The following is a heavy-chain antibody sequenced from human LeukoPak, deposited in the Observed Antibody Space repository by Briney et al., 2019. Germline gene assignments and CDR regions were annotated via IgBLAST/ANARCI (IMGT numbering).Heavy chain of an antibody. J-gene: IGHJ4*02. D-gene: IGHD5-12*01. Sequence: PSETLSLTCTVSGGSISSYYWSWIRQPPGKGLEWIGYIYYSGSASYTASLKSRVTISVDTSKNQFSLKLSSVTAADTAVYYCARGYDWDLFDYWGQGTLVTVSS. CDR3: ARGYDWDLFDY. V-gene: IGHV4-59*01. CDR2: IYYSGSA. CDR1: GGSISSYY.